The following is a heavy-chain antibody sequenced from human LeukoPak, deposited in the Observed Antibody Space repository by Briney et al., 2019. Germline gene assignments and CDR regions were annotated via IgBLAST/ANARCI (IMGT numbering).Heavy chain of an antibody. CDR2: LNPQTGDT. CDR3: ARAKSRSSTYYLGH. D-gene: IGHD2/OR15-2a*01. CDR1: GYAFSAYY. V-gene: IGHV1-2*02. Sequence: ASVKVSCKASGYAFSAYYMHWVRQAPGQGLEWMGWLNPQTGDTHFAQKFQGRDTFTRDTSISTAYMAMSRLRSDDTAIYYCARAKSRSSTYYLGHWGQGTLVTVSS. J-gene: IGHJ4*02.